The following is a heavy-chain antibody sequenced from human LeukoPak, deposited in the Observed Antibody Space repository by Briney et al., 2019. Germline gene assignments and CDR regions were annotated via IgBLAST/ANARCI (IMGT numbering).Heavy chain of an antibody. Sequence: GSLRLSCAASGFTLSSYAMHWVRQAPGKGLGWVAVISYDGSNKYYADSVKGRFTISRDNAKNSLYLQMNSLRAEDTALYYCAKMGIRYCSSTSCLHYYMDVWGKGTTVTVSS. V-gene: IGHV3-30*01. CDR3: AKMGIRYCSSTSCLHYYMDV. CDR2: ISYDGSNK. D-gene: IGHD2-2*01. CDR1: GFTLSSYA. J-gene: IGHJ6*03.